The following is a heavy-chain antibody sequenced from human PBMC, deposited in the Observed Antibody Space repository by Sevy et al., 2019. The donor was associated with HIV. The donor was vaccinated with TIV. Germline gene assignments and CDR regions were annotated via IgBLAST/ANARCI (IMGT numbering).Heavy chain of an antibody. Sequence: ASVKVSCRASGYIVIENYIHWVRQAPGQGLEWMGWLNPQTGGSKSAQKFQGRVTMTRDTSVNTVYMELSGLRSNDTAIYYCARDSRGYCTSGTCTEVTLDFWGQGSMVTVSS. CDR1: GYIVIENY. D-gene: IGHD2-8*01. CDR3: ARDSRGYCTSGTCTEVTLDF. CDR2: LNPQTGGS. V-gene: IGHV1-2*02. J-gene: IGHJ4*02.